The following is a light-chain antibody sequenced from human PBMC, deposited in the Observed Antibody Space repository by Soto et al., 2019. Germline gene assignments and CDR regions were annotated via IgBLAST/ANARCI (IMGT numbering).Light chain of an antibody. CDR2: GAS. CDR1: QSVSSN. J-gene: IGKJ1*01. Sequence: EIVMTQSPATLSVSPGERATLSCRASQSVSSNSAWYQQKPGQAPRLLIYGASTRATGIPARFSGSGSGTEVTLIISSLQSEDFAVYYCQHDNHWPAWTVGQGTKLEIK. V-gene: IGKV3-15*01. CDR3: QHDNHWPAWT.